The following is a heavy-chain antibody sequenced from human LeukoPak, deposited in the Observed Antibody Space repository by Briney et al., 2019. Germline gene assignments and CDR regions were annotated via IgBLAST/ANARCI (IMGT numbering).Heavy chain of an antibody. V-gene: IGHV3-15*01. J-gene: IGHJ4*02. D-gene: IGHD1-26*01. CDR1: GFTFSNAW. Sequence: PGGSLRLSCAASGFTFSNAWMSWVRQAPGKGLEWVGRIKSKTDGGTTDYAAPVKGRFTISRDDSKNTLYLQMNSLKTEDTAVYYCTTGGRGSYFFDNYWGQGTLVTVSS. CDR3: TTGGRGSYFFDNY. CDR2: IKSKTDGGTT.